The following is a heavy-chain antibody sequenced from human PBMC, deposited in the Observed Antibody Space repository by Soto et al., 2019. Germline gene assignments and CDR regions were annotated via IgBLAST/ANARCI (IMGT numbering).Heavy chain of an antibody. CDR3: ARGHGVIIGAMDV. J-gene: IGHJ6*02. CDR1: GYRFETYA. V-gene: IGHV1-18*01. D-gene: IGHD3-3*01. CDR2: IRAYNIDT. Sequence: ASVKVSCKSSGYRFETYAMSWVRQAPGQGLEWMGWIRAYNIDTYYAQKFQDRVTMTTDTSTGTAYMELRSLRSDDTAVYYCARGHGVIIGAMDVWGQGTTDTVSS.